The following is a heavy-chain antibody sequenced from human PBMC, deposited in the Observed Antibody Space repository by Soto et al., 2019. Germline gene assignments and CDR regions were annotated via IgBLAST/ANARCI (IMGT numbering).Heavy chain of an antibody. CDR2: IKEDGTEQ. Sequence: EVQLVESGGGLVRPGGSLRLSCTVSGFSLRSFYMSWVRQAPGKGLEWVDNIKEDGTEQHYVASVEGRFTISRDNPKNTLYLQMNSLRVEDTAVYYCARARNASSYVWSKVLDYWGQGALVTVSA. V-gene: IGHV3-7*03. J-gene: IGHJ4*02. CDR1: GFSLRSFY. D-gene: IGHD3-16*01. CDR3: ARARNASSYVWSKVLDY.